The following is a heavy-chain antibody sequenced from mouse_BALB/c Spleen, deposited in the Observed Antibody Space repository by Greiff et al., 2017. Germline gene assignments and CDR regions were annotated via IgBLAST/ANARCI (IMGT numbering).Heavy chain of an antibody. CDR2: IDPANGNT. CDR3: APYGNYNAMDY. J-gene: IGHJ4*01. CDR1: GFNIKDTY. D-gene: IGHD2-10*02. V-gene: IGHV14-3*02. Sequence: EVQLQQSGAELVKPGAFVKLSCTASGFNIKDTYMHWVKQRPEQGLEWIGRIDPANGNTKYDPKFQGKATITADTSSNTAYLQLSSLTSEDTDVYYWAPYGNYNAMDYWGQGTSVTVSA.